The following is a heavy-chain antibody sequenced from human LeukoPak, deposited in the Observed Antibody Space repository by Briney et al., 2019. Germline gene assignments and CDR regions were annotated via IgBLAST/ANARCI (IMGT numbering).Heavy chain of an antibody. V-gene: IGHV3-9*03. Sequence: PGGSLRLSCAASGFTFDDYAMHWVRQAPGKGLEWVSGISWNSGSIGYADSVKGRFTISRDNAKNSLYLQMNSLRAEDMALYYCAKDIYISLWGGTFDIWGQGTMVTVSS. D-gene: IGHD3-16*01. CDR3: AKDIYISLWGGTFDI. CDR1: GFTFDDYA. CDR2: ISWNSGSI. J-gene: IGHJ3*02.